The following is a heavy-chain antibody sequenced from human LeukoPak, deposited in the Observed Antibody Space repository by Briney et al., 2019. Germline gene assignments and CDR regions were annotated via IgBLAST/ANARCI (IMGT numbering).Heavy chain of an antibody. CDR2: ISAYNGNT. D-gene: IGHD6-13*01. J-gene: IGHJ4*02. V-gene: IGHV1-18*01. CDR3: ARDQRGWQQLVLALDY. Sequence: EASVKVSCKASGYTFTSYGISWVRQAPGQGLEWMGRISAYNGNTNYAQKLQGRVTMTTDTSTSTAYMELRSLRSDDTAVYYCARDQRGWQQLVLALDYWGQGTLVTVSS. CDR1: GYTFTSYG.